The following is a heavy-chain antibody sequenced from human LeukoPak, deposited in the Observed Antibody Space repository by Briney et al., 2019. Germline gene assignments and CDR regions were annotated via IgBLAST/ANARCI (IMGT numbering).Heavy chain of an antibody. Sequence: GGSLRLSCAASGFTFTSHWMHWVRQAPGKGLVWVSYITGEGVTTNYADAVRGRFTISRDNARNTVYLQMSSLRLEDTAVYYWTRDHGFHFDLWGQGNLVTVSS. CDR3: TRDHGFHFDL. CDR2: ITGEGVTT. J-gene: IGHJ4*02. D-gene: IGHD5-24*01. CDR1: GFTFTSHW. V-gene: IGHV3-74*01.